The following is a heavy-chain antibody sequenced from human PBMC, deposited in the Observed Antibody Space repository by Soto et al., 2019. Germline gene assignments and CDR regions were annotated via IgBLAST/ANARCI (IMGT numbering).Heavy chain of an antibody. J-gene: IGHJ4*02. D-gene: IGHD2-15*01. CDR1: GFTFSSYA. V-gene: IGHV3-30-3*01. Sequence: GGSLRLSCAASGFTFSSYAMHWVRQAPGKGLEWVAVISYDGSNKYYADSVKGRFTISRDNSKNTLYLQMNSLRAEDTAVYYCASPGFDGGSLWQPPDYWGQGTLVTVSS. CDR2: ISYDGSNK. CDR3: ASPGFDGGSLWQPPDY.